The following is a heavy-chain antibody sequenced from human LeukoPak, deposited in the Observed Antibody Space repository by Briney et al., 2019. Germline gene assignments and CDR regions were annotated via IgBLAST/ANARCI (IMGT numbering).Heavy chain of an antibody. J-gene: IGHJ4*02. CDR3: ARAPVPVVAATRSPKYYFDY. CDR1: GGTFSSYA. D-gene: IGHD2-15*01. Sequence: ASVKVSCKASGGTFSSYAISWVRQAPGQGLEWMGGIIPIFGTANYAQKFQGRVTITTDESTSTAYMELSSLRSEDTAVYYCARAPVPVVAATRSPKYYFDYWGQGTLVTVSS. CDR2: IIPIFGTA. V-gene: IGHV1-69*05.